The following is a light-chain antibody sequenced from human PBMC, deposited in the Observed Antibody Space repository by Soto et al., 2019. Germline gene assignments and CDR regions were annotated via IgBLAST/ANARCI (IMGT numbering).Light chain of an antibody. V-gene: IGKV3-20*01. CDR3: QQYGSSPWT. Sequence: EIVFTQSPGTLSLSPGARATLSCRASQSVSSSYLAWYQQKPGQAPRLLIDGACSRATGIPDRFSGSGSGTDFPLTISRLEPEDFAVYYCQQYGSSPWTFGQGTKVDIK. CDR2: GAC. J-gene: IGKJ1*01. CDR1: QSVSSSY.